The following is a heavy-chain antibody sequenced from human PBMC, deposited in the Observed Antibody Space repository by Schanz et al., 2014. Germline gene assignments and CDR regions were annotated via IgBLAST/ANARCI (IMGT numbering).Heavy chain of an antibody. J-gene: IGHJ6*02. D-gene: IGHD3-10*01. Sequence: QLVGSGGGLIQPGGSLRLSCTASGFAFSSYSMNWARQAPGKGLDWVSYISSSGTTIYYADSVKGGFTISRDNAKNSLFLQMNSLRVEDTAVYYCARLPLGYGSGVWDVWGQGTTVTVSS. CDR3: ARLPLGYGSGVWDV. CDR2: ISSSGTTI. CDR1: GFAFSSYS. V-gene: IGHV3-48*01.